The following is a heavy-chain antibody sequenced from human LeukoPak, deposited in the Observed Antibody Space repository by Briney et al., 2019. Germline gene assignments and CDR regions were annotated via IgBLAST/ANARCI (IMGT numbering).Heavy chain of an antibody. CDR3: AKNRFLEWSRFFDY. J-gene: IGHJ4*02. CDR1: GYTFSSYC. CDR2: ISAHDETT. V-gene: IGHV3-23*01. D-gene: IGHD3-3*01. Sequence: GASLKLSCTVSGYTFSSYCMHWVRQAPGKGLEWFLGISAHDETTYYAHSVKGRFTISRDTSKNTLYLQMNSLRAEDTAVYYCAKNRFLEWSRFFDYWGRGTLVTVSS.